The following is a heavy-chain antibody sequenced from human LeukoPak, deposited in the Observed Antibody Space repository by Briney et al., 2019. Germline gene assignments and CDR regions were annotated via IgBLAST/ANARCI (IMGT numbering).Heavy chain of an antibody. CDR2: INHSGST. CDR1: AVSFSGYY. CDR3: AILAGQLAFDY. D-gene: IGHD3-16*01. Sequence: NTSETLSLTCAVYAVSFSGYYWSWIRQPPGKGLEWIGEINHSGSTSYNAPLKSRVTISVDTSKYQFSLKLSSVTAADTAVYYCAILAGQLAFDYWGQGTLVTVSS. J-gene: IGHJ4*02. V-gene: IGHV4-34*01.